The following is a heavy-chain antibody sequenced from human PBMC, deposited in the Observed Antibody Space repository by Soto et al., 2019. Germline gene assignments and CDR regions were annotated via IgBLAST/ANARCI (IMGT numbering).Heavy chain of an antibody. Sequence: TGGSLRLSCAASGFTFDDYAMHWVRQAPGKGLEWVSGISWNSGSIGYADSVKGRFTISRDNAKNSLYLQMNSLRAEDTALYYCVAGRDYYYGMDAWGQGTTVTVSS. CDR1: GFTFDDYA. V-gene: IGHV3-9*01. CDR2: ISWNSGSI. D-gene: IGHD6-19*01. CDR3: VAGRDYYYGMDA. J-gene: IGHJ6*02.